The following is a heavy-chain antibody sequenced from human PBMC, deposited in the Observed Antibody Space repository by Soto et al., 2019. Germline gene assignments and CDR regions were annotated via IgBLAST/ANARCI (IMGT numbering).Heavy chain of an antibody. CDR1: GSTFTGYY. CDR3: ARGSTVTTEGLFDY. J-gene: IGHJ4*02. V-gene: IGHV1-2*04. Sequence: XSVKVSCKASGSTFTGYYMHWVRQAPGQGLEWMGWINHXSGGKXYAQKFKGWVXXTRDTYIXXDYMELRRMRSDDTAVYYCARGSTVTTEGLFDYWGQGTLVTVSS. D-gene: IGHD4-17*01. CDR2: INHXSGGK.